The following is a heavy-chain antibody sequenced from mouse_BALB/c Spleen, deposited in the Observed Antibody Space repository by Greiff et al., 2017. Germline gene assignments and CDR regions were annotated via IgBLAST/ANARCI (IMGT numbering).Heavy chain of an antibody. CDR1: GYSITSDYA. CDR2: ISYSGST. V-gene: IGHV3-2*02. Sequence: EVKLVESGPGLVKPSQSLSLTCTVTGYSITSDYAWNWIRQFPGNKLEWMGYISYSGSTSYNPSLKSRISITRDTSKNQFFLQLNSVTTEDTATYYCAEGAYYGTYYAMDYWGQGTSVTVSS. J-gene: IGHJ4*01. CDR3: AEGAYYGTYYAMDY. D-gene: IGHD1-2*01.